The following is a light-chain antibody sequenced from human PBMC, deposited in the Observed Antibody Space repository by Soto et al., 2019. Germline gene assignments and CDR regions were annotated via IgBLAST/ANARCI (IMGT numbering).Light chain of an antibody. J-gene: IGKJ1*01. Sequence: DIQMTQSPSTLSASVGDRVTITCRASQSISSWLAWYQQKPGKAHKLLIYKASSLESGVPSRFSGSGSGTGFTLTISSRQPDDFAIYYCQQYNSYSWTFGQGTKVEI. CDR1: QSISSW. CDR2: KAS. CDR3: QQYNSYSWT. V-gene: IGKV1-5*03.